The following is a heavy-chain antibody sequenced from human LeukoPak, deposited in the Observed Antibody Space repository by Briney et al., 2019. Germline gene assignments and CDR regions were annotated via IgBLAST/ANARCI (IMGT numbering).Heavy chain of an antibody. CDR2: ISAYNGNT. Sequence: GASVKLSCKASGYTFTSYGISWGRQAPGQGVEWMGWISAYNGNTNYAQKLQGRVIMTTDTSTSTAYLELRSLRSDDTAVYYCARVHGSGSYSPIDYWGQGTLVTVSS. CDR1: GYTFTSYG. V-gene: IGHV1-18*01. CDR3: ARVHGSGSYSPIDY. D-gene: IGHD3-10*01. J-gene: IGHJ4*02.